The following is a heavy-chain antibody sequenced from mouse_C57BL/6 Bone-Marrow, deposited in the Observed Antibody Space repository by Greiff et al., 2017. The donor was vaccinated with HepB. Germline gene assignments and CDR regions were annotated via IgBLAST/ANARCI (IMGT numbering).Heavy chain of an antibody. CDR2: IHPNSGST. Sequence: QVQLQQPGAELVKPGASVKLSCKASGYTFTSYWMHWVKQRPGQGLEWIGMIHPNSGSTNYNEKFKSKATLTVDKSSSTAYMQLSSLTSEDSAVYYCARRSGSYYYGSSPYFDYWGQGTTLTVSS. CDR1: GYTFTSYW. D-gene: IGHD1-1*01. CDR3: ARRSGSYYYGSSPYFDY. V-gene: IGHV1-64*01. J-gene: IGHJ2*01.